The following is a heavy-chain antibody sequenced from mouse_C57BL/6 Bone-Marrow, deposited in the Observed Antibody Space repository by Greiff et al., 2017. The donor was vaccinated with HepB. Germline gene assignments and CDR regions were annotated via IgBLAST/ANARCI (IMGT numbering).Heavy chain of an antibody. D-gene: IGHD1-1*01. Sequence: QVQLKESGPELVKPGASVKISCKASGYAFSSSWMNWVKQRPGKGLEWIGRIYPGDGDTNYNGKFKGKATLTADKSSSTAYMQLSSLTSEDSAVYFCARSRYYGSSFDYWGQGTTLTVSS. J-gene: IGHJ2*01. V-gene: IGHV1-82*01. CDR2: IYPGDGDT. CDR3: ARSRYYGSSFDY. CDR1: GYAFSSSW.